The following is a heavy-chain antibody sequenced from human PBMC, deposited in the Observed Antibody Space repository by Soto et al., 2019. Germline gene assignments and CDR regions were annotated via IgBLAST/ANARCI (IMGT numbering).Heavy chain of an antibody. Sequence: GPRLVNPTQPLPLTGTFSVLSLSDRGVGVGWIRVPPRTPLESLALIYCDDDKSYSPYQTSRLTITNDTAKTQVVLTMTNMDPVDTATNSGAHGATEGGYDSDYWGKGTLVTVSS. D-gene: IGHD2-15*01. CDR2: IYCDDDK. J-gene: IGHJ4*02. CDR3: AHGATEGGYDSDY. V-gene: IGHV2-5*02. CDR1: VLSLSDRGVG.